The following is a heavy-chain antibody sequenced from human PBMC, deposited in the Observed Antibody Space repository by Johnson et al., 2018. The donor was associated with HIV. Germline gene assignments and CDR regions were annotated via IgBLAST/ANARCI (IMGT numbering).Heavy chain of an antibody. J-gene: IGHJ3*02. CDR3: ARVGGSYGDAFDI. V-gene: IGHV3-30-3*01. D-gene: IGHD1-26*01. CDR1: GFTFSRNA. CDR2: ISYDGSNK. Sequence: QVQLVESVGGVVQPGRSLGLSCSASGFTFSRNAMHWVRQPPGKGLEWVAVISYDGSNKYYADSVKGRFTISRDNSKNTLYLQMNSLRAEDTAVYYCARVGGSYGDAFDIWGQGTMVTVSS.